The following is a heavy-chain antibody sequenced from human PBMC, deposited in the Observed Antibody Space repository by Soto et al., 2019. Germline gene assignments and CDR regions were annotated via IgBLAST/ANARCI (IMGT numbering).Heavy chain of an antibody. Sequence: SETLSLTCAVYGGSFSGYYWSWVRQPPGKGLEWIGEINHSGSTNYNPSLKSRVTISVNTSKNQFSLKLSSVTAADTAVYYCARGGGDCTNGVCRYYYYGMDVWGQGTTVT. CDR2: INHSGST. D-gene: IGHD2-8*01. CDR1: GGSFSGYY. J-gene: IGHJ6*02. CDR3: ARGGGDCTNGVCRYYYYGMDV. V-gene: IGHV4-34*01.